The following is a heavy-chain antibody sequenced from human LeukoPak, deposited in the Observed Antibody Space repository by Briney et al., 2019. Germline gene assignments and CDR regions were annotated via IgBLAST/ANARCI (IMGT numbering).Heavy chain of an antibody. D-gene: IGHD6-13*01. CDR1: GFTFDDYA. CDR3: AKDIGYEDY. Sequence: GGSLRLSCAASGFTFDDYALHWVRQAPGKGLEWVSGISWNSGSIGYADSVEGRFTISRDNAKNSLYLQMNSLRAEDTALYYCAKDIGYEDYWGQGTLVTVSS. V-gene: IGHV3-9*01. CDR2: ISWNSGSI. J-gene: IGHJ4*02.